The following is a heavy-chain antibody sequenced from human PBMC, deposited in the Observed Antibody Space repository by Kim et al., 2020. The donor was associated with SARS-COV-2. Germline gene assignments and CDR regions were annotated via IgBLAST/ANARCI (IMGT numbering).Heavy chain of an antibody. CDR1: GGSFSGYY. D-gene: IGHD3-10*01. J-gene: IGHJ4*02. Sequence: SETLSLTCAVYGGSFSGYYWSWIRQPPGKGLEWIGEINHSGSTNYNPSLKSRVTISVDTSKNQFSLKLSSVTAADTAVYYCARFPPGAPAFDYWGQGTLV. V-gene: IGHV4-34*01. CDR2: INHSGST. CDR3: ARFPPGAPAFDY.